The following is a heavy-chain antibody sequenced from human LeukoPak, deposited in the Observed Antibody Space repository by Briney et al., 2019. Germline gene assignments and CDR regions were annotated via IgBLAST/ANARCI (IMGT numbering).Heavy chain of an antibody. Sequence: GGSLRLSCTASAFTFSSYGMHWVRQAPGKGLEWVAFIRYDGSNNYCADSVKGRFTVSRDNSKNALYLQMNSLRAADTAVYYCAKASKYYYDSHDYWGQGTLVTVSS. J-gene: IGHJ4*02. V-gene: IGHV3-30*02. CDR1: AFTFSSYG. CDR3: AKASKYYYDSHDY. CDR2: IRYDGSNN. D-gene: IGHD3-22*01.